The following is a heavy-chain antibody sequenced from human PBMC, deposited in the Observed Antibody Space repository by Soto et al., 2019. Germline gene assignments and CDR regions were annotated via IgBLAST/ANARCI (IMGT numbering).Heavy chain of an antibody. CDR1: GFTFSSYA. D-gene: IGHD6-13*01. CDR3: AKCPRHSSSCYYFDY. Sequence: EVQLLESGGGLVQPGGSLRLSCAASGFTFSSYAMSWVRQAPGKGLEGVSAISGSGGSTYYADSVKGRFTISRDNSKNTLYLQMNSLRAEDTAVYYCAKCPRHSSSCYYFDYWGQGTLVTVSS. CDR2: ISGSGGST. J-gene: IGHJ4*02. V-gene: IGHV3-23*01.